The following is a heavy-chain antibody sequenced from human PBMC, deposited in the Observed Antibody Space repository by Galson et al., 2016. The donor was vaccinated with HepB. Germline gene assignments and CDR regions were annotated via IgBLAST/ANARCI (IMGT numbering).Heavy chain of an antibody. Sequence: EPLSLTCKVSGVTISISNWWNWVRQSPGKGLEWIGEIFKTGSTNYNPSLKSRVTISIDRSKNQFSLNLTSVTDADTAVYFCARSRQITLVQRVSPKYFDMGGQGTMVTVSS. CDR3: ARSRQITLVQRVSPKYFDM. J-gene: IGHJ3*02. CDR1: GVTISISNW. V-gene: IGHV4-4*01. CDR2: IFKTGST. D-gene: IGHD3-10*01.